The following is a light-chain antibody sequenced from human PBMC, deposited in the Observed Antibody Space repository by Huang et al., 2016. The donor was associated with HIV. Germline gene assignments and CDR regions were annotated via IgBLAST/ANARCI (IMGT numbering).Light chain of an antibody. CDR1: QSVATN. CDR3: QQYHNWPYT. Sequence: EIIMTQSPATLSLSPGEGASLSCRANQSVATNLAWYLHRPGQSPRILIFGASTRAPGLPGRFSGSGSGTQFTLTVSGLQSEDFAVYYCQQYHNWPYTFGQGTKLEI. J-gene: IGKJ2*01. CDR2: GAS. V-gene: IGKV3-15*01.